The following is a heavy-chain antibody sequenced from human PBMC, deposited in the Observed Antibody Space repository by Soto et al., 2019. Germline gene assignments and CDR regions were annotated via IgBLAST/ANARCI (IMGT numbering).Heavy chain of an antibody. D-gene: IGHD2-21*02. J-gene: IGHJ4*02. CDR1: GGSVNSASYY. CDR3: ARGPPAYCAGDCYPDD. Sequence: SETLSLTCTVSGGSVNSASYYWSWIRQPPGKGLEWIGYIHYSGSTDYNPSLKSRVTISTDTSKNQFSLKVSSVTAADTAVYYCARGPPAYCAGDCYPDDWGQGTLVT. CDR2: IHYSGST. V-gene: IGHV4-61*01.